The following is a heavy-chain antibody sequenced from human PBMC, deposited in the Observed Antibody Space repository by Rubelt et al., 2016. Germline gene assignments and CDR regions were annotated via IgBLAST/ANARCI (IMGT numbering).Heavy chain of an antibody. CDR3: GRAVLQLWLRSYYGIDV. V-gene: IGHV4-34*01. Sequence: QVQLQQWGAGLLKPSETLSLTCAVYGGSFSGYYWSWIRQPPGKGLEWIGEINHSGSTNYNPSPKCGVTIALETSKNQFALQRSSVTAAYTAVYYCGRAVLQLWLRSYYGIDVWGKATTVTVSS. D-gene: IGHD5-18*01. J-gene: IGHJ6*04. CDR2: INHSGST. CDR1: GGSFSGYY.